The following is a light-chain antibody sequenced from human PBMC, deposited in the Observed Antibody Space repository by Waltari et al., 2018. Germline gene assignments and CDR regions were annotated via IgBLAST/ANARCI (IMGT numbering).Light chain of an antibody. CDR2: GAS. J-gene: IGKJ1*01. Sequence: EIVLTQSPGTLSLSPGERATLSCRASQSVSSSYLAWYQQKPGQAPRLLIDGASSRATGSPDRFSGSGSGTDFTLTISRLEPEDFAVYYCQQYGSSPTTFGQGTKVEIK. V-gene: IGKV3-20*01. CDR1: QSVSSSY. CDR3: QQYGSSPTT.